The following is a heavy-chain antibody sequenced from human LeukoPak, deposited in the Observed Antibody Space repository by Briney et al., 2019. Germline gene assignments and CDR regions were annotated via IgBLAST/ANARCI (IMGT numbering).Heavy chain of an antibody. J-gene: IGHJ5*02. CDR3: ARHLGSIGRYKWFDP. D-gene: IGHD1-14*01. CDR2: IYYSGST. V-gene: IGHV4-39*01. Sequence: SETLSLTCTVSGGSISSSSYYWGWIRQPPGKELEFIGSIYYSGSTYYNPSLKSRVTISVDTSKNQFSLKLSSVTAADTALYYCARHLGSIGRYKWFDPWGQGTLVTVSS. CDR1: GGSISSSSYY.